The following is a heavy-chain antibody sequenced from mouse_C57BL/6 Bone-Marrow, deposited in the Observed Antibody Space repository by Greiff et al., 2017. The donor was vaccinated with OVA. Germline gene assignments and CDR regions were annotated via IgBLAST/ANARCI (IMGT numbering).Heavy chain of an antibody. J-gene: IGHJ2*01. V-gene: IGHV1-19*01. CDR2: INPYNGGT. Sequence: EVKVVESGPVLVKPGASVKMSCKASGYTFTDYYMNWVKQSHGKSLEWIGVINPYNGGTSYNQKFKGKATLTVDKSSSTAYMELNSLTSEDSAVYYCARYRGYYYGSSRDYWGQGTTLTVSS. D-gene: IGHD1-1*01. CDR1: GYTFTDYY. CDR3: ARYRGYYYGSSRDY.